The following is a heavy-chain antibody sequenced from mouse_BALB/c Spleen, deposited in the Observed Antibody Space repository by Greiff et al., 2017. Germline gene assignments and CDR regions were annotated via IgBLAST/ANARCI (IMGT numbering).Heavy chain of an antibody. J-gene: IGHJ1*01. D-gene: IGHD1-1*01. Sequence: EVQGVESGGGLVQPGGSLRFSCATSGFTFTAYYMSWVRQPPGKALEWLGFIRNKAIGYTTEYSASVKGRFTISRDNSQSILYLQMNTLRAEDSATYYCARDLYYGSSSWYFDVWGAGTTVTVSS. CDR1: GFTFTAYY. CDR2: IRNKAIGYTT. CDR3: ARDLYYGSSSWYFDV. V-gene: IGHV7-3*02.